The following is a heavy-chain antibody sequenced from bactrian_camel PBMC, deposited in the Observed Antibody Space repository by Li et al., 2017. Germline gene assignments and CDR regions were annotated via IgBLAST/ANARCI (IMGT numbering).Heavy chain of an antibody. Sequence: HVQLVESGGGSVQAGGSLRLSCVASGPRKYIGWFRQAPGEEREGVASIYTVLGDTDYADSVKGRFTISQEAAKSTVYLQMNSLKSEDTALYYCATRVGWVAPFAHPYNYWGQGTQVTVS. V-gene: IGHV3S63*01. CDR2: IYTVLGDT. CDR1: GPRKY. CDR3: ATRVGWVAPFAHPYNY. J-gene: IGHJ4*01. D-gene: IGHD5*01.